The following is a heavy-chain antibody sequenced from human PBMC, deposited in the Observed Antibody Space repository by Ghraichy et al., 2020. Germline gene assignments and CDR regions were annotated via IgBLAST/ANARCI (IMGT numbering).Heavy chain of an antibody. CDR2: ISASGGGI. CDR1: GFSFNNYA. CDR3: VKARGPTYNWYLQY. Sequence: SCAASGFSFNNYAMTWVRQAPGKGLEWVSSISASGGGISYADSVKGRFTISRDNSKDTLYLQMDSLRAEDTAEYYCVKARGPTYNWYLQYWGQGTLVTVSS. J-gene: IGHJ4*02. D-gene: IGHD1-1*01. V-gene: IGHV3-23*01.